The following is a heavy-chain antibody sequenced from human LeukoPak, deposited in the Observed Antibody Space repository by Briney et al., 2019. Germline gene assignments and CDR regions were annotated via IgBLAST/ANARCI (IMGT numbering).Heavy chain of an antibody. CDR1: GFIVSSNY. CDR2: IYSSGTT. CDR3: ARGPVTRFEI. Sequence: GGSLRLSCAASGFIVSSNYMSWARRAPRKGLEWVSVIYSSGTTYYADSVKGRFTISRDNSNNTLYLQMNSLRAEDTAVYYCARGPVTRFEIWGQGTMVTVSS. D-gene: IGHD4-17*01. V-gene: IGHV3-53*01. J-gene: IGHJ3*02.